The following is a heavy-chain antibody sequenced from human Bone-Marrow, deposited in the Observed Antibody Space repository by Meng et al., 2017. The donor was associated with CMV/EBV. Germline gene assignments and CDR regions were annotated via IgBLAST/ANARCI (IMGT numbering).Heavy chain of an antibody. CDR2: ISSSSSYI. CDR1: GFTFDSYS. CDR3: ARDRQHCSSTSCYWPYYYGMDV. J-gene: IGHJ6*02. D-gene: IGHD2-2*01. Sequence: ETLSLTCAVSGFTFDSYSMNWVRQAPGQGLEWVSSISSSSSYIYYADSVKGRFTISRDNAKNSLYLQMNSLRAEDTAVYYCARDRQHCSSTSCYWPYYYGMDVWGQGTTVTVSS. V-gene: IGHV3-21*01.